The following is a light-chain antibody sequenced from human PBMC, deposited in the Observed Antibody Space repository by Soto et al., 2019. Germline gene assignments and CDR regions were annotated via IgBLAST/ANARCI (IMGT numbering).Light chain of an antibody. CDR1: QIVSSNF. V-gene: IGKV3-20*01. J-gene: IGKJ1*01. CDR2: GAS. CDR3: QQYGNSPQT. Sequence: DNVLTQSPGTVSWSPGERATLSCRASQIVSSNFLAWYQQKPGQAPRLLIYGASDRATGIPDRFTGSGSGTDFTLTISRLEPEDFAVYYCQQYGNSPQTFGQGTKVDIK.